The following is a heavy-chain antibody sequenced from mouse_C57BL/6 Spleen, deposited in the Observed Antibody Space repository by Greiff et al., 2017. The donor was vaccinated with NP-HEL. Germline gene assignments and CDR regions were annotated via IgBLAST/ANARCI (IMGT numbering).Heavy chain of an antibody. CDR1: GFTFSDYG. CDR3: ARVTSYSAMDY. CDR2: ISRGSSTI. J-gene: IGHJ4*01. Sequence: EVQGVESGGGLVKPGGSLKLSCAASGFTFSDYGMHWVRQAPEKGLEWVAYISRGSSTIYYADTVKGRFTIYRDSAKNTLFLQMTSLRSEDTAMYYCARVTSYSAMDYWDQGTSVTVSS. D-gene: IGHD2-1*01. V-gene: IGHV5-17*01.